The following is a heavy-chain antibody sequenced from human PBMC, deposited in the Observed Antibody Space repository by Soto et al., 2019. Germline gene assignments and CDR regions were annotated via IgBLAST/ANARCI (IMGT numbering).Heavy chain of an antibody. D-gene: IGHD1-7*01. CDR2: VRNAANSYTT. J-gene: IGHJ6*02. CDR1: GFTFSDHY. CDR3: VRGAGTTASSYSYGLDV. V-gene: IGHV3-72*01. Sequence: EVQLVESGGNLVQPGGSLRLSCAASGFTFSDHYMDWVRQAPGKGLEWVARVRNAANSYTTEYAASVKGRFTVSRDDSRTSQYLQMNSLETEDTAVYYCVRGAGTTASSYSYGLDVWGQGTTVTVSS.